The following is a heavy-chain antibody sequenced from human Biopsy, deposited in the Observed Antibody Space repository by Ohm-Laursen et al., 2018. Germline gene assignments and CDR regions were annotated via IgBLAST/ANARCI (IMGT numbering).Heavy chain of an antibody. CDR1: GGSVSSGGFY. CDR2: IYYSGTT. V-gene: IGHV4-31*01. Sequence: TLSLTCTVSGGSVSSGGFYWSRIRQHPGKGLEWIGYIYYSGTTYYSPSLKSLVTISVDTSKNQFSLKLNSVTAADTAVYYCARRPYGGTRYWYFDLWGRGTLVTVSS. CDR3: ARRPYGGTRYWYFDL. J-gene: IGHJ2*01. D-gene: IGHD4-23*01.